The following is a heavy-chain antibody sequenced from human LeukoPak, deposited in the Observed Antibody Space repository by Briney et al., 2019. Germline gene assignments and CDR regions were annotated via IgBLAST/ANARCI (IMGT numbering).Heavy chain of an antibody. V-gene: IGHV1-69*05. J-gene: IGHJ6*03. Sequence: VKLSCNPSGGTFSSYAISWVRQAPRQGRECMGGIIPIFVTANYAQKFQGRVTMTRDTSTSTVYMELSSLRSEDTAVYYCARGPRITLIRGGQWYYYMDVWGKGTTVTISS. CDR3: ARGPRITLIRGGQWYYYMDV. D-gene: IGHD3-10*01. CDR1: GGTFSSYA. CDR2: IIPIFVTA.